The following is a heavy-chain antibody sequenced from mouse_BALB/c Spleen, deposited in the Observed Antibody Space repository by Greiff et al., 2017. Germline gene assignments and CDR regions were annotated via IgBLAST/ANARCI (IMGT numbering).Heavy chain of an antibody. J-gene: IGHJ3*01. CDR3: ARKGFAY. CDR1: GYTFTSYV. CDR2: INPYNDGT. Sequence: LVESGPELVKPGASVKMSCKASGYTFTSYVMHWVKQKPGQGLEWIGYINPYNDGTKYNEKFKGQATLNSDKSSSIAYMELSTLTSEDSAVYCKARKGFAYWGQGTLVTVSA. V-gene: IGHV1-14*01.